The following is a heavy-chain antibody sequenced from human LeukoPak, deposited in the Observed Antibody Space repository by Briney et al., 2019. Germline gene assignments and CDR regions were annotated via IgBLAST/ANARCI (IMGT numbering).Heavy chain of an antibody. D-gene: IGHD3-16*01. Sequence: GGSLRLSCAASGFTFSSYWMNWARRAPGKGLEWVASIIHNGNVNYYVDSVKGRFTISRDNAKNSLYLQMSNLRAEDTAVYFCARGGGLDVWGQGATVTVSS. CDR2: IIHNGNVN. CDR1: GFTFSSYW. J-gene: IGHJ6*02. V-gene: IGHV3-7*03. CDR3: ARGGGLDV.